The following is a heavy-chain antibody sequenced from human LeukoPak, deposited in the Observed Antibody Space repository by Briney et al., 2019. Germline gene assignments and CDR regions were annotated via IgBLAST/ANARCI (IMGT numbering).Heavy chain of an antibody. D-gene: IGHD3-3*01. Sequence: SETLSLTCAVYGGSFSGYYWSWIRQPPGKGLEWIGYIYHSGSTYYNPSLKSRVTISVDRSKNQFSLKLSSVTAADTAVYYCARGPSYYDFWSGDNWFDPWGQGTLVTVSS. CDR2: IYHSGST. CDR3: ARGPSYYDFWSGDNWFDP. V-gene: IGHV4-34*01. CDR1: GGSFSGYY. J-gene: IGHJ5*02.